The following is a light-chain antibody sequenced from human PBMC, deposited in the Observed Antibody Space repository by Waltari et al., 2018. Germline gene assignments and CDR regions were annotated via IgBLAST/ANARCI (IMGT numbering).Light chain of an antibody. V-gene: IGKV4-1*01. Sequence: DIVMTQSPDSLAVSLGERATINCKSSQSVLYSPNNKNYLAWYQKKPRQPPKLLIYWASNRESGVPDRFSGSGSGTDFTLTISSLQAEDVAVYYCQQYYSTPPTFGQGTKVEIK. CDR3: QQYYSTPPT. CDR2: WAS. J-gene: IGKJ1*01. CDR1: QSVLYSPNNKNY.